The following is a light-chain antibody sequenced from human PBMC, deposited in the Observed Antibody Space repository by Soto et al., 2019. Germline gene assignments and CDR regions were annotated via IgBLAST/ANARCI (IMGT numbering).Light chain of an antibody. Sequence: LTQPPSASGSPGQSVTISCTGASSDVGGYNFVSWYQQHPGKAPKLMIYEVSKRPSGVPDRFSGSKSGNTASLTVSGLQAEDEADYYCSSYAGSNNLGVFGTGTKVTVL. V-gene: IGLV2-8*01. J-gene: IGLJ1*01. CDR3: SSYAGSNNLGV. CDR2: EVS. CDR1: SSDVGGYNF.